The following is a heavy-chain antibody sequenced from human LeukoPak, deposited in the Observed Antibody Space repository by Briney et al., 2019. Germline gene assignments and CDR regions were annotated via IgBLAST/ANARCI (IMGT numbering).Heavy chain of an antibody. Sequence: PSETLSLTCAVYGGSFSGYYWSWIRQPPGKGLEWIGEINHSGSTNYNPSLKSRVTISVDTSKNQFSLKLSSVTAADTAVYYCARNWKDGYAFDIWGQGTMVTVSS. CDR2: INHSGST. CDR1: GGSFSGYY. J-gene: IGHJ3*02. D-gene: IGHD1-1*01. CDR3: ARNWKDGYAFDI. V-gene: IGHV4-34*01.